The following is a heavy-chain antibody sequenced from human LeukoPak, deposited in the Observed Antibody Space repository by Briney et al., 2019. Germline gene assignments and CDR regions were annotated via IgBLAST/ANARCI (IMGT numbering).Heavy chain of an antibody. CDR2: ISSSGSTI. CDR1: GFTFSSYE. D-gene: IGHD1-14*01. CDR3: ARHRRDFDY. J-gene: IGHJ4*02. Sequence: GGSLRLSCAASGFTFSSYEMNWVRQAPGKGLEWVSYISSSGSTIYYADSVKGRFTIPRDNAKSSLYLQMNSLRAEDTAVYYCARHRRDFDYWGQGTLVTVSS. V-gene: IGHV3-48*03.